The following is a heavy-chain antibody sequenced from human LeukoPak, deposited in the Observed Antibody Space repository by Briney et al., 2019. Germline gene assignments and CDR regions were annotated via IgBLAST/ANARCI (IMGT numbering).Heavy chain of an antibody. CDR3: ARELRRYFDY. CDR2: VNPDSGNT. V-gene: IGHV1-8*01. CDR1: GYTFTSHD. Sequence: ASVKVSCKASGYTFTSHDINWVRQATGQGLEWMGWVNPDSGNTGYAQKFQGRITMTRDTSTSTVYMELSSLRSEDTAVYYCARELRRYFDYWGQGTLVTVSS. J-gene: IGHJ4*02.